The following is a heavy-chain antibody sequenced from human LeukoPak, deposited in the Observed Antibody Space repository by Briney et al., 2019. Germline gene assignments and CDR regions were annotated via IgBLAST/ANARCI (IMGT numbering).Heavy chain of an antibody. CDR1: GFTFSSYA. D-gene: IGHD3-10*01. J-gene: IGHJ3*02. CDR2: ISYDGSNK. V-gene: IGHV3-30*04. Sequence: GGSLRLSCAASGFTFSSYAMHWVRQAPGKGLEWVAVISYDGSNKYYADSVKGRFTISRHNAKNSLYLQMNSLRAEDTAVYYCAREGRYYGSGSHRDGFDIWGQGTMVTVSS. CDR3: AREGRYYGSGSHRDGFDI.